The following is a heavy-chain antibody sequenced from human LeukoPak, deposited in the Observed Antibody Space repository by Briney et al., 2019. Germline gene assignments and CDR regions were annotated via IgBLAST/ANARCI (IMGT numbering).Heavy chain of an antibody. CDR1: GGSISSGGYY. D-gene: IGHD3-22*01. CDR3: ARVIGNPPGSSGYFDY. Sequence: SETLSLTCTVSGGSISSGGYYWSWIRQHPGEGLEWIGYIYYSGSTYYNPSLKSRVTISVDTSKNQFSLKLSSVTAADTAMYYCARVIGNPPGSSGYFDYWGQGTLVTVSS. V-gene: IGHV4-31*03. J-gene: IGHJ4*02. CDR2: IYYSGST.